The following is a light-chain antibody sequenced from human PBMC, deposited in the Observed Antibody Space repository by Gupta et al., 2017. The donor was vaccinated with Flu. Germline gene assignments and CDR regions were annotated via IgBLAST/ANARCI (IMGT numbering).Light chain of an antibody. Sequence: DLQMTQSPPSVSASVGDRVTITCRASQDALSYLAWYQQKPGKGPTLLINAASSLQSGVPSRFSGSGYGTEFTLTISSLQPEDFATYFCQQAYKWPSTFGQGTRLELK. CDR3: QQAYKWPST. V-gene: IGKV1-12*01. CDR2: AAS. CDR1: QDALSY. J-gene: IGKJ5*01.